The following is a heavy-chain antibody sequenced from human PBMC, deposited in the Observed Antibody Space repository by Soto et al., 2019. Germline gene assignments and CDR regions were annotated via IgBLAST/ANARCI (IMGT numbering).Heavy chain of an antibody. CDR3: ARYDILTGYHHDY. V-gene: IGHV3-74*01. J-gene: IGHJ4*02. Sequence: PGGSLRLSCASSGFTFITHWMHWVRQAPGKGLVWVSRINGDGSETTCADSVKGRLTISRDNAKNTLYLQMNNLRVEDMAVYYCARYDILTGYHHDYWGQGTLVTVSS. CDR1: GFTFITHW. CDR2: INGDGSET. D-gene: IGHD3-9*01.